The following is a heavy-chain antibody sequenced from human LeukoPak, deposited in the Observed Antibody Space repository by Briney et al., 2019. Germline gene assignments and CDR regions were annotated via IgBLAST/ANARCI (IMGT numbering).Heavy chain of an antibody. J-gene: IGHJ4*02. D-gene: IGHD3-22*01. CDR3: ARLRRLYDSSGYPSDY. CDR1: GGSFSGYY. Sequence: SETLSLTCAVYGGSFSGYYWSWIRQPPGKGLEWIGEINHSGSTNYNPSLKSRVTISVDTSKNQFSLKLSSVTAADTAVYYCARLRRLYDSSGYPSDYWGQGTLVTVSS. CDR2: INHSGST. V-gene: IGHV4-34*01.